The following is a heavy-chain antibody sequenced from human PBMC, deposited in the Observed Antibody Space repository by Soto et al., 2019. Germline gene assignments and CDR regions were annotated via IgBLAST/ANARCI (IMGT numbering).Heavy chain of an antibody. CDR2: ISYDGSNK. Sequence: PGGPLRLSCAASGFTFSSYAMHWVRQAPGKGLEWVAVISYDGSNKYYADSVKGRFTISRDNSKNTLYLQMNSLRAEDTAVYYCAKVTTGNDYWGQGTLVTVSS. D-gene: IGHD1-1*01. J-gene: IGHJ4*02. CDR1: GFTFSSYA. V-gene: IGHV3-30*04. CDR3: AKVTTGNDY.